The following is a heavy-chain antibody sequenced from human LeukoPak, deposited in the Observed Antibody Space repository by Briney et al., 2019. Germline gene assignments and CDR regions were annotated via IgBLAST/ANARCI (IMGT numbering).Heavy chain of an antibody. Sequence: SETLSLTCTVSGGSISSSGYYWGWIRQPPGKGLEWIGSIYHSGSTYYNPSLKSRVTISVDTSKNQFSLKLSSVTAADTAVYYCARGIAVAETGDWFDPWGQGTLVTVSS. D-gene: IGHD6-19*01. J-gene: IGHJ5*02. CDR1: GGSISSSGYY. CDR2: IYHSGST. CDR3: ARGIAVAETGDWFDP. V-gene: IGHV4-39*07.